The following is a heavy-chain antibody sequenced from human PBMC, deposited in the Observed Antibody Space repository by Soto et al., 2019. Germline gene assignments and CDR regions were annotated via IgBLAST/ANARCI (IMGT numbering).Heavy chain of an antibody. V-gene: IGHV4-30-2*01. J-gene: IGHJ4*02. Sequence: QLQLQESGSGLVKPSQTLSLTCAVSGGSISSGGYSWSWIRQPPGKGLECIGYIYHSGSTYYNPPLXXXAXXSVDRSKNQFSLKLSSVTAADTAVYDCARGPPLLWWSQGTLVTVSS. D-gene: IGHD2-21*01. CDR3: ARGPPLLW. CDR2: IYHSGST. CDR1: GGSISSGGYS.